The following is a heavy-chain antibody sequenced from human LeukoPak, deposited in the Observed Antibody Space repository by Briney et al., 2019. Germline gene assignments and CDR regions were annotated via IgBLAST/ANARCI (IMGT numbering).Heavy chain of an antibody. CDR2: IYYGGST. D-gene: IGHD5-18*01. CDR1: GVSITNYY. V-gene: IGHV4-59*01. CDR3: AAAGYSYGTALFDF. J-gene: IGHJ4*02. Sequence: SETLSLTCTVSGVSITNYYWSWIRQPPGKGLEWIGYIYYGGSTNSNPSLKSRVTISIDTSKNQFSLNLNSVTAADTAVYYCAAAGYSYGTALFDFWGPGILATVSS.